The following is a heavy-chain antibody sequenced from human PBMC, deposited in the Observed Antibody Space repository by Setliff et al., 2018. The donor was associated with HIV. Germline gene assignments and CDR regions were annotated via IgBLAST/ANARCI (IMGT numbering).Heavy chain of an antibody. CDR3: ARDPPGYGDSKDY. D-gene: IGHD4-17*01. V-gene: IGHV4-61*01. Sequence: SETLSLTCTVSGDSVSSASYYWSWIRQPPGKGLEWIGYIYYSGTTNYNPSLKSRVTLSIDTSKNQFSLNLHSVTAADTAVYYCARDPPGYGDSKDYWGQGKLVTVSS. CDR1: GDSVSSASYY. CDR2: IYYSGTT. J-gene: IGHJ4*02.